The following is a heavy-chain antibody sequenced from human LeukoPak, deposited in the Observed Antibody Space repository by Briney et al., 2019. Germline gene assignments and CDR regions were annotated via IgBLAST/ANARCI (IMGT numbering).Heavy chain of an antibody. CDR1: GGSISSGGYY. CDR2: IYYSGRT. D-gene: IGHD5-18*01. V-gene: IGHV4-31*03. J-gene: IGHJ4*02. Sequence: SETLSLTCTVSGGSISSGGYYWSWIRQHPGKGLEWIGYIYYSGRTYYNPSLKSRVTISVDTSKNQFSLKLSSVTAADTAVYYCARVVSNGYSYGYTIDYWGQGTLVTVSS. CDR3: ARVVSNGYSYGYTIDY.